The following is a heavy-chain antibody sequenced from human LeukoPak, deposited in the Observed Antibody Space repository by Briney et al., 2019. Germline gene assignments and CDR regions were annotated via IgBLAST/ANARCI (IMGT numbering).Heavy chain of an antibody. CDR3: ARQSVGAGGYSLTHFDY. J-gene: IGHJ4*02. D-gene: IGHD4-23*01. V-gene: IGHV4-39*01. CDR2: ISYSGST. CDR1: GGSISSSSYY. Sequence: SETLSLTCTVSGGSISSSSYYWGWVRQPPGKGLEWIGNISYSGSTYYNPSLKSRVTISVDTSKNQFSLKLSSVTAADTGVYYCARQSVGAGGYSLTHFDYWGQGTLVTVSS.